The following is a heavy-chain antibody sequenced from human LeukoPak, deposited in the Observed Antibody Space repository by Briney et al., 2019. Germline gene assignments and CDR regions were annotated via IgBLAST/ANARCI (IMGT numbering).Heavy chain of an antibody. Sequence: ASVKVSCRASGYTFTAHYIHWVRQAPGQGLEWMGWINPNSGDTNYAQKFQGRVTMTRDTSISTAYMELSRLRSDDTAVYYCARVRVSGWYEGYFDYWGQGTLVTVSS. D-gene: IGHD6-19*01. CDR2: INPNSGDT. CDR3: ARVRVSGWYEGYFDY. CDR1: GYTFTAHY. J-gene: IGHJ4*02. V-gene: IGHV1-2*02.